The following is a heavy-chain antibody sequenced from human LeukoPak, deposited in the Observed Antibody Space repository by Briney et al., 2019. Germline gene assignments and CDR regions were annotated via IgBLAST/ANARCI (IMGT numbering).Heavy chain of an antibody. Sequence: SETLSLTCTVSGGSISSSNHWWGWIRQPPGNGLEWIGSIYYSGSPSYSPSLKSRVTISVDTSKNQLSLKLSSVTAADTAVYYCARTSSSRNYYYWGQGTLVTVS. CDR1: GGSISSSNHW. D-gene: IGHD2-2*01. CDR3: ARTSSSRNYYY. CDR2: IYYSGSP. J-gene: IGHJ4*02. V-gene: IGHV4-39*01.